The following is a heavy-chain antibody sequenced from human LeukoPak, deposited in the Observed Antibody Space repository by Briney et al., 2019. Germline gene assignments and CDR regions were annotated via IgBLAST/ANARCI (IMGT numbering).Heavy chain of an antibody. J-gene: IGHJ4*02. CDR2: ISAYNGNT. CDR3: ARGDPIGNPGWSWSGRIFDY. Sequence: ASVKVSCKASGYTFTSYGISWVRQAPGKGLEWMGWISAYNGNTNYAQKLQGTVTMTTDASTSTAYMELRSLSSDDTAVYYCARGDPIGNPGWSWSGRIFDYWGQGTLVTVSS. CDR1: GYTFTSYG. V-gene: IGHV1-18*01. D-gene: IGHD3-3*01.